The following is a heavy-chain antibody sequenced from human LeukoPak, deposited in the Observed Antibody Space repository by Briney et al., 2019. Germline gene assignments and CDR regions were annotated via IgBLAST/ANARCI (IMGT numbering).Heavy chain of an antibody. Sequence: SETLSLTCTVSGGSISSSSYAWGWVRQPPGKGLGWIGSMYYSGSTHHNPSLKGRVTISVDTSKNQFSLKLSSVTAADTAVYYCARGMGPPDYWGQGTLVTVSS. CDR1: GGSISSSSYA. V-gene: IGHV4-39*07. CDR2: MYYSGST. J-gene: IGHJ4*02. CDR3: ARGMGPPDY.